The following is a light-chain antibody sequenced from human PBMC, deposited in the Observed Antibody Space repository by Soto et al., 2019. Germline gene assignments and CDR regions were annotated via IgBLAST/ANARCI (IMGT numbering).Light chain of an antibody. J-gene: IGLJ2*01. CDR1: SGSVSSNFY. CDR3: VLYMGSGISG. CDR2: STN. V-gene: IGLV8-61*01. Sequence: QTVVTQEPSFSVSPGGTVTLTCGLSSGSVSSNFYPSWYQQTPGQAPRRLIYSTNTRSSGVPDRFSGSILGNKAALTITGAQADDESDYYCVLYMGSGISGFGGGTK.